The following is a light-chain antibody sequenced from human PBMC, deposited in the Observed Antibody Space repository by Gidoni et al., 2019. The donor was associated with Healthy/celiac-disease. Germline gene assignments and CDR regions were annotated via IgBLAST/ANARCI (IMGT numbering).Light chain of an antibody. CDR2: GAS. CDR1: QSVSSN. CDR3: QQYNNWPPWT. J-gene: IGKJ1*01. V-gene: IGKV3-15*01. Sequence: ELVMTQSPATLSVSPGERATLSCRARQSVSSNLAWYQQKPGQAPRLLIYGASTRATGIPARCSGSGSGTEVTLTISSLQSEDFAVYYCQQYNNWPPWTFXQXTKVEIK.